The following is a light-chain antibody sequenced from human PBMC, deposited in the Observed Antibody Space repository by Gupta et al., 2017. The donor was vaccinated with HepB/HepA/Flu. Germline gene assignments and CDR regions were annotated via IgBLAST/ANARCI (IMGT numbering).Light chain of an antibody. V-gene: IGKV1-39*01. Sequence: DIQMTQSPSSLSASVGDRVTITLRASQSISSYLNWYHQRPGKAPNLLIYGASSLQSGVPSRFSGSGSVTDFTLTIISLQPGDFATYYFHQTYSTPATFGQGTNVDIK. CDR2: GAS. J-gene: IGKJ3*01. CDR3: HQTYSTPAT. CDR1: QSISSY.